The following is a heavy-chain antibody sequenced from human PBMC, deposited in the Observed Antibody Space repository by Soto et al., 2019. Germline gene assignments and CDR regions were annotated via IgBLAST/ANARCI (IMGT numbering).Heavy chain of an antibody. CDR1: GLTFNNAW. CDR2: IRSKSDGGTT. V-gene: IGHV3-15*01. CDR3: TTYSGAAFEY. D-gene: IGHD1-26*01. Sequence: WGSLRLSCVASGLTFNNAWMNFFRHAPFKWLEWVVRIRSKSDGGTTDYAAPVKGRFTISRDDSKNMVDLQMSSLKTEDTAIYYCTTYSGAAFEYWGQGALVTVSS. J-gene: IGHJ4*02.